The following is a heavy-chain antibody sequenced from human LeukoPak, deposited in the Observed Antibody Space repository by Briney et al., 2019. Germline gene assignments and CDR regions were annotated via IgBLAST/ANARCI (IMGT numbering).Heavy chain of an antibody. D-gene: IGHD2-2*01. CDR1: GGSISSYY. V-gene: IGHV4-59*08. J-gene: IGHJ4*02. CDR3: ARHDGAAAADY. CDR2: IYYSGST. Sequence: SETLSLTCTVSGGSISSYYWSWIRQPPGKGLEWIGYIYYSGSTNYNPSLKSRVTISVDTSKNQFSLKLSSMTAADTAVYYCARHDGAAAADYWGQGTLVTVSS.